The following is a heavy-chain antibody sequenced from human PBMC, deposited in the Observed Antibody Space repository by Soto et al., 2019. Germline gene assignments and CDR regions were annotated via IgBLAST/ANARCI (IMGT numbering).Heavy chain of an antibody. Sequence: EVQLAESGGGWAQPGWSLRLSCAASGFTLSGYAMDWVRQAPGKGLEYVSGISSNGVGTYYANSVQGRFTISRDNSKNTVYLQMGSLRPEDMAVYYCARRARPDFYYMDVWGKGNTVTVSS. CDR3: ARRARPDFYYMDV. CDR2: ISSNGVGT. J-gene: IGHJ6*03. V-gene: IGHV3-64*01. D-gene: IGHD6-6*01. CDR1: GFTLSGYA.